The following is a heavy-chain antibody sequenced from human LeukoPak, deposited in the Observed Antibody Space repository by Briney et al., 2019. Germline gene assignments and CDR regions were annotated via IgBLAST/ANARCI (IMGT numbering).Heavy chain of an antibody. D-gene: IGHD3-22*01. V-gene: IGHV5-51*01. CDR1: GCSFTNYW. CDR3: ARRGYYDSSGYYNFDY. J-gene: IGHJ4*02. Sequence: GESLKISCKGSGCSFTNYWIAWVRQMPGKGLEWTGIIYPGDSDTRYSPSFQGQVTISADKSISTAYLQWSSLKASDTAMYYCARRGYYDSSGYYNFDYWGQGTLVTVSS. CDR2: IYPGDSDT.